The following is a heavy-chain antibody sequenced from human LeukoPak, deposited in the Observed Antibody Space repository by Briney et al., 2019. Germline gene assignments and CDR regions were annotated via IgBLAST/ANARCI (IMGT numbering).Heavy chain of an antibody. CDR1: GGSISSGGYS. D-gene: IGHD5-12*01. J-gene: IGHJ4*02. CDR3: ARDQGGYSGYDSYYFDY. CDR2: IYHSGST. V-gene: IGHV4-30-2*01. Sequence: SETLSITCAVSGGSISSGGYSWSWIRQPPGKGLEWIGYIYHSGSTYYNPSLKSRVTISVDRSKNQFSLKLSSVTAADTAVYYCARDQGGYSGYDSYYFDYWGQGTLVTVSS.